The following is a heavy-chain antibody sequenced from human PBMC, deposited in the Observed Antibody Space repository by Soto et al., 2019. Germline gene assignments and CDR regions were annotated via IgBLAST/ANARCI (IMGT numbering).Heavy chain of an antibody. Sequence: GGSLRLSCAASGFTFSNAWMNWVRQAPGKGLEWVDRIKSKTDGGTTDYAAPVKGRFTISRDDSKNTLYLQMNSLKTEDTAVYYCTTVSGYSWWFDPWGQGTLVTVSS. V-gene: IGHV3-15*07. CDR3: TTVSGYSWWFDP. J-gene: IGHJ5*02. D-gene: IGHD3-3*01. CDR1: GFTFSNAW. CDR2: IKSKTDGGTT.